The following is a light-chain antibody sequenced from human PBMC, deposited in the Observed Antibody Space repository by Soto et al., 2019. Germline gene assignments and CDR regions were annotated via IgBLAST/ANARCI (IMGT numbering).Light chain of an antibody. CDR1: QSVSSN. V-gene: IGKV3D-15*01. J-gene: IGKJ1*01. Sequence: EIGMTQSPATLSVSPGERATLSCRASQSVSSNLAWYQQKPGQAPRLLIYGASSRATGIPDRFSGSGSGTDFTLTISSLQSEDVATYYCQKYNSALWTFGQGTKVDIK. CDR2: GAS. CDR3: QKYNSALWT.